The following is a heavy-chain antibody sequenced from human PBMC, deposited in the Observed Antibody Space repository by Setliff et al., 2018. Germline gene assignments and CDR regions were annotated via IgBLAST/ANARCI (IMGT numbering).Heavy chain of an antibody. CDR2: IDSGGRT. Sequence: QPGGSLRLSCAGSGFSVSGNYMNWVRQAPGKGLEWVSLIDSGGRTYYADSVKGRFTISRDNSKSTVYLQMNSLRAEDTAVYYCARDRGGGLYDYWGLGTLVTVSS. V-gene: IGHV3-53*01. CDR1: GFSVSGNY. D-gene: IGHD3-16*01. CDR3: ARDRGGGLYDY. J-gene: IGHJ4*02.